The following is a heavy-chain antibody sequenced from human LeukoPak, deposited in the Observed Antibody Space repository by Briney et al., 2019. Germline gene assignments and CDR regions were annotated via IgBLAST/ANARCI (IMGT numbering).Heavy chain of an antibody. CDR2: IYYSGST. Sequence: SETLSLTCTVSGGSISSYYWSWIRQPPGKGLEWIGYIYYSGSTYYNPSLKSRVAISVDTSKNQFSLKLSSVTAADTAVYYCARGRITMIGDWGQGTLVTVSS. V-gene: IGHV4-59*12. CDR1: GGSISSYY. D-gene: IGHD3-22*01. CDR3: ARGRITMIGD. J-gene: IGHJ4*02.